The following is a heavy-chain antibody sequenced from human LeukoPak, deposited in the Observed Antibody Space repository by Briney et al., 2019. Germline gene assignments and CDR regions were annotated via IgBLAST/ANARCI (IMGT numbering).Heavy chain of an antibody. Sequence: SETLSLTCTVSGGSISSSSYYWGWLRQPPGKGLEWIGSIYYSGSTYYNPSLKSRVTISVDTSKNQFSLKLSSVTAADTAVYYCARTEYCSGGSCYTYYFDYWGQGTLVTVSS. CDR1: GGSISSSSYY. D-gene: IGHD2-15*01. J-gene: IGHJ4*02. CDR3: ARTEYCSGGSCYTYYFDY. V-gene: IGHV4-39*07. CDR2: IYYSGST.